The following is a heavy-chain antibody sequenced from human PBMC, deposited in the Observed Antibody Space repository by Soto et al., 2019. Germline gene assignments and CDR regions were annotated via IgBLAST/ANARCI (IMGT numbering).Heavy chain of an antibody. CDR3: ASTIAARPGMVYYYYYDMDV. D-gene: IGHD6-6*01. CDR1: GGSISSSSYY. J-gene: IGHJ6*02. Sequence: QLQLQESGPGLVKPSETLSLTCTVSGGSISSSSYYWGWIRQPPGKGLEWIGSIYYSGSTYYNPSLKSRVTISVDTSKNQFSLKLSSVTAADTAVYYCASTIAARPGMVYYYYYDMDVWGQGTTVTVSS. V-gene: IGHV4-39*01. CDR2: IYYSGST.